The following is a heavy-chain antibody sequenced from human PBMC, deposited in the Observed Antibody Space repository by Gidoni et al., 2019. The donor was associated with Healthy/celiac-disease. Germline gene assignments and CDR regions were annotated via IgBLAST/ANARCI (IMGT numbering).Heavy chain of an antibody. D-gene: IGHD3-10*01. Sequence: QVQLVQSGAEVQKPGSTVKVSCTASRGTFSSYASLWVRQSPGQGLAWVGGSIPIFGTANYAQEFQGRVTSTADESTSTAYMELSSLRSEDTAVYYCARDRGYYYGSGTLSSDYYYYGMDVWGQGTTVTVSS. V-gene: IGHV1-69*01. J-gene: IGHJ6*02. CDR3: ARDRGYYYGSGTLSSDYYYYGMDV. CDR1: RGTFSSYA. CDR2: SIPIFGTA.